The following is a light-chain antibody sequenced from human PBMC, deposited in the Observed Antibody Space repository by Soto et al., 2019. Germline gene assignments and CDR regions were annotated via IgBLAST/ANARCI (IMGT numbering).Light chain of an antibody. Sequence: EIVLTQSPGTLSLSPGQRATLSCRASQSVSTNYLVWYQQTPGQAPRLLIYDASNRATGIPDMFSGSGSGTDFPLTISRLEAEDFAVYYCQQYGSSPLTFGGGTKVEIK. CDR1: QSVSTNY. J-gene: IGKJ4*01. CDR2: DAS. CDR3: QQYGSSPLT. V-gene: IGKV3-20*01.